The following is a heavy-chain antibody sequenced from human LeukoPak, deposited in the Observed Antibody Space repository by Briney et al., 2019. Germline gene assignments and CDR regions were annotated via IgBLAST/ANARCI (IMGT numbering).Heavy chain of an antibody. D-gene: IGHD6-13*01. CDR2: IYYSGST. J-gene: IGHJ4*02. CDR3: ARDPAAAGTFDY. V-gene: IGHV4-31*03. CDR1: GGSISSGGYY. Sequence: SQTLSLTCTVSGGSISSGGYYWSWIRQHPGKGLEWIGYIYYSGSTYYNPSLKSRVTISVDTSKNQFSLKLSSVTAADTAVYYCARDPAAAGTFDYWGQGTLVTVSS.